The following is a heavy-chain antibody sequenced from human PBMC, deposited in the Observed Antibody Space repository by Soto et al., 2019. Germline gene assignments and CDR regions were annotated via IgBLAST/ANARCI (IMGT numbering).Heavy chain of an antibody. J-gene: IGHJ5*02. Sequence: GESLKISCNGSGYSFTSYWIGWVRQMPWKGLEWMGIIYPGDSDTRYSPSFQGQVTISADKSISTAYLQWSSLKASDTAMYYCARRVGYCSSTSCYTGWFDPWGQGTLVTVSS. CDR3: ARRVGYCSSTSCYTGWFDP. V-gene: IGHV5-51*01. CDR2: IYPGDSDT. D-gene: IGHD2-2*02. CDR1: GYSFTSYW.